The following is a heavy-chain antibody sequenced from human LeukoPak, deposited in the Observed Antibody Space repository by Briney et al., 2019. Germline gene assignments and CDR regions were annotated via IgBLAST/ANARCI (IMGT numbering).Heavy chain of an antibody. CDR3: ARDQEGFDY. Sequence: ASVKVSCKASGYTFTSNYIHWVRQAPGQGLEWMGMIYPRDGSTSYARKFQGRVTVTRDTSTSTVHMELSGLRSEDTAVYYCARDQEGFDYWGQGTLVTVSS. CDR2: IYPRDGST. J-gene: IGHJ4*02. CDR1: GYTFTSNY. V-gene: IGHV1-46*01.